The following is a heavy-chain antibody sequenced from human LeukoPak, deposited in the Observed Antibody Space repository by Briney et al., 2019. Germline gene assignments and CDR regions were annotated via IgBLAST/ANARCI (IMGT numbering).Heavy chain of an antibody. CDR2: IGAYNGNT. V-gene: IGHV1-18*01. J-gene: IGHJ4*02. D-gene: IGHD2-15*01. CDR3: ARVHLAATLYYFDY. CDR1: GYTFTSYG. Sequence: ASVKVSCKASGYTFTSYGISWVRQAPGQGLEWMGWIGAYNGNTNYAQKLQGRVTMTTDTSTSTAYMELRSLRSDDTAVYYCARVHLAATLYYFDYWGQGTLVTVSS.